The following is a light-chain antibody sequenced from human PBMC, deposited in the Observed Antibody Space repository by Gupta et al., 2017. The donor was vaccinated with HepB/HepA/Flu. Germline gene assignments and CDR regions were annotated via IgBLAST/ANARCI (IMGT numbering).Light chain of an antibody. V-gene: IGLV1-47*01. CDR3: AAWDDSLMSYV. J-gene: IGLJ1*01. Sequence: QSEMIQPPSASGTPGQRVTISCSGSRSNVGSNYVYCYQQLPGTAPKLLIYKNDERPSGVPDRFSGSTSDTSASLAISGLRSEDEADYYCAAWDDSLMSYVFGGGTKVSVL. CDR2: KND. CDR1: RSNVGSNY.